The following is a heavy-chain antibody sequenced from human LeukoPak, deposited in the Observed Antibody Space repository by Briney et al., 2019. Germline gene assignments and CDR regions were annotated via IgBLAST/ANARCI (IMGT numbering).Heavy chain of an antibody. CDR2: IKQDGSEK. V-gene: IGHV3-7*01. CDR1: GFTFSDFW. D-gene: IGHD6-19*01. J-gene: IGHJ6*03. CDR3: ARVGGYSSGWYADYYYYMDV. Sequence: PGGSLRLSCAASGFTFSDFWMSWVRQAPGKGLEWVANIKQDGSEKYYVDSVKGRFTISRDNAKNSLYLQMNSLRAEDTAVYYCARVGGYSSGWYADYYYYMDVWGKGTTVTVSS.